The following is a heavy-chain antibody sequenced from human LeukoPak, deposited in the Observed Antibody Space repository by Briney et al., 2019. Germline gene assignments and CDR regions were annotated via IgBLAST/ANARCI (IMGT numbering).Heavy chain of an antibody. Sequence: SETLSLTCIVSGGSISSSTYSWGWIRQPPGKGLEWIGSISYSGSTYYSPSLKSRVTISVDTSKNQFSLKLSSVTAADTAVYYCAVVPAASMDVWGKGTTVTISS. J-gene: IGHJ6*04. D-gene: IGHD2-2*01. V-gene: IGHV4-39*01. CDR3: AVVPAASMDV. CDR1: GGSISSSTYS. CDR2: ISYSGST.